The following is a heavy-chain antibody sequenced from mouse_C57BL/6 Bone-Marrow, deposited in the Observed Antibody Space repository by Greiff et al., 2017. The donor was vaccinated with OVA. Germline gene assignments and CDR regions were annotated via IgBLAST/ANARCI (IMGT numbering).Heavy chain of an antibody. CDR2: IDPENGDT. D-gene: IGHD4-1*01. CDR3: TWSGPGY. CDR1: GFNIKDDY. V-gene: IGHV14-4*01. Sequence: EVQGVESGAELVRPGASVKLSCTASGFNIKDDYMHWVKQRPEQGLEWIGWIDPENGDTEYASKFQGKATITADTSSNTAYLQLSSLTSEDTAVYYCTWSGPGYWGQGTTLTVSS. J-gene: IGHJ2*01.